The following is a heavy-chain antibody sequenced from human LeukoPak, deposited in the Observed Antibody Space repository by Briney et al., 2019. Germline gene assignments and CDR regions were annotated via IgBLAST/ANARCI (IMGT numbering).Heavy chain of an antibody. J-gene: IGHJ4*02. V-gene: IGHV3-66*01. D-gene: IGHD5-18*01. CDR3: ARINVDTAIY. CDR1: GFTVSSNY. CDR2: VYSGGST. Sequence: PGGSLRLSCAASGFTVSSNYMSWVRQAPGKGLEWVSVVYSGGSTYYADSVKGRFTISRDNSKNTLYLQMNSLRAEDTAVYYCARINVDTAIYWGQGTLVTVSS.